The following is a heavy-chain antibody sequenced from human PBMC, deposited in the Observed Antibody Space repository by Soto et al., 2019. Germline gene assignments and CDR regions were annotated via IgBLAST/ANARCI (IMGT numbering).Heavy chain of an antibody. V-gene: IGHV1-69*13. Sequence: SGKVCCKSSVIMLSSYGVSSDQQAPGQGLERMGGVIPMTGTPKHTQKFQSRVTMTADGSTSTAYLALSRLRSEDTPVYYCARGPILSGPTSWLHHWVQGTVVT. J-gene: IGHJ1*01. CDR3: ARGPILSGPTSWLHH. CDR1: VIMLSSYG. D-gene: IGHD1-1*01. CDR2: VIPMTGTP.